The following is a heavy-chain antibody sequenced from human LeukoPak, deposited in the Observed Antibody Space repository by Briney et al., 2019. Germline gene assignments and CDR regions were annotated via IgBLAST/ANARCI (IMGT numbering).Heavy chain of an antibody. Sequence: PSETLSLTCTVSGGSISSYYWSWIRQPAGKGLEWIGRIYTSGRTNYNPSLKSRVTMSVDTSKNQFSLKLRSVTAADTAVYYCARAGYYYDSSAYAIDYWGQGTLVTVSS. CDR1: GGSISSYY. CDR2: IYTSGRT. D-gene: IGHD3-22*01. V-gene: IGHV4-4*07. CDR3: ARAGYYYDSSAYAIDY. J-gene: IGHJ4*02.